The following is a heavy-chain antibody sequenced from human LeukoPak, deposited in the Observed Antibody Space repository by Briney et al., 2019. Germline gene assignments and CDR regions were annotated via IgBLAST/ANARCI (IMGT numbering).Heavy chain of an antibody. CDR1: GGSFSGYY. D-gene: IGHD3-22*01. CDR3: ARASRGYSRFDP. V-gene: IGHV4-34*01. Sequence: SETLSLTCAVYGGSFSGYYWSWIRQPPGKGLECIGEINHSGSTNYNPSLKSRVTISVDTSKNQFSLKLSSVTAADTAVYYCARASRGYSRFDPWGQGTLVTVSS. CDR2: INHSGST. J-gene: IGHJ5*02.